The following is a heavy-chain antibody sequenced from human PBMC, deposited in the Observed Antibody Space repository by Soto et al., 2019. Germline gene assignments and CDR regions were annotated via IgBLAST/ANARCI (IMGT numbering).Heavy chain of an antibody. Sequence: GASVKVSCKASGYTFTAYYIHWVRQAPGQGLECMGWIKPGSGDTGYTQKFQGRVTMTRDTSITTAYMELNSLRSDDTAIYYCARGSAVGGNWFDSWGQGTLVTVS. J-gene: IGHJ5*01. D-gene: IGHD6-19*01. CDR3: ARGSAVGGNWFDS. CDR1: GYTFTAYY. CDR2: IKPGSGDT. V-gene: IGHV1-2*02.